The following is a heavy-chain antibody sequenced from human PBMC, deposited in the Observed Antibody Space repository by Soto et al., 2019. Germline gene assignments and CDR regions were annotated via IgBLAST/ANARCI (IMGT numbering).Heavy chain of an antibody. V-gene: IGHV5-51*01. CDR2: IYPGDSDT. CDR1: GDSFTTDW. D-gene: IGHD6-19*01. CDR3: ARPFDTSGWYDH. Sequence: PVESLKISCNGSGDSFTTDWIAWVRQMPGKGLECMGIIYPGDSDTRYSPSFQGQVTISADKSINTAYLQWSSLKASDSAIYYCARPFDTSGWYDHWGQGTLVTVSS. J-gene: IGHJ5*02.